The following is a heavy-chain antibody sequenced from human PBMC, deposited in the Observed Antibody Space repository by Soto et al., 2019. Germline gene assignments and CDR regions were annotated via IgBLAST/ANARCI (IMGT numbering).Heavy chain of an antibody. D-gene: IGHD2-15*01. CDR3: AKSHIVVVVATPPDN. CDR1: GSTISNYG. J-gene: IGHJ4*02. CDR2: ISCEGSIK. V-gene: IGHV3-30*18. Sequence: GGSLRLSCVVSGSTISNYGMHWVRQAPGKGLEWVAVISCEGSIKYYADSVKGRFTISRDNSKNTLYLQMNSLRAEDTAVYYCAKSHIVVVVATPPDNWGQGTLVTVSS.